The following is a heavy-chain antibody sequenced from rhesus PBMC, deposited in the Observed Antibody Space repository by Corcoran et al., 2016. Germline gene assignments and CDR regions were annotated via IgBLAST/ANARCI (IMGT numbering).Heavy chain of an antibody. J-gene: IGHJ3*01. CDR2: IYGSSTST. CDR1: GGSISDSYR. CDR3: ARDWDAFDF. V-gene: IGHV4S10*01. Sequence: QVQLQESGPGVVKPSETLSLPCAVSGGSISDSYRWRWIPQPPGKGLVWIGYIYGSSTSTNYNPSLKSRVTISKDTSNNQFSLKLSSVTAADTAVYYCARDWDAFDFWGQGLRVTVSS.